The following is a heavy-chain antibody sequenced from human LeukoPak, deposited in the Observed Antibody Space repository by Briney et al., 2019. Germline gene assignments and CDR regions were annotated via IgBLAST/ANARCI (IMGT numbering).Heavy chain of an antibody. Sequence: GSLRLSCEGSGFSFSKHGLNWVRQAPGKGLEWVSSISSSGTYIYYADALKGRFTISRDNAKNILSLHMNSLRAEDTAVYYCARGMGYGDYVSDYWGQGTLVTVSS. D-gene: IGHD4-17*01. J-gene: IGHJ4*02. CDR2: ISSSGTYI. CDR1: GFSFSKHG. V-gene: IGHV3-21*01. CDR3: ARGMGYGDYVSDY.